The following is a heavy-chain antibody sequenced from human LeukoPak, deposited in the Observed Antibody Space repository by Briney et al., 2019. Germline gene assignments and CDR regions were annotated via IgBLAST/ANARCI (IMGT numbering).Heavy chain of an antibody. CDR1: GFTFSSYE. D-gene: IGHD3-10*02. CDR2: ISSSGSTI. V-gene: IGHV3-48*03. J-gene: IGHJ6*04. CDR3: AELGITMIGGF. Sequence: PGGSLRLSCAASGFTFSSYEMNWVRQAPGKGLEWVSYISSSGSTIYYADSVKGRFTISRDNAKNSLYLQMNSLRAEDTAVYYCAELGITMIGGFWGKGTTVTISS.